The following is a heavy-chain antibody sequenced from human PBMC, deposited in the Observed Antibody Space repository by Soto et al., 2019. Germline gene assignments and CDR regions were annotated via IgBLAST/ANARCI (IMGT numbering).Heavy chain of an antibody. CDR3: ARVLGGSWDWFDP. CDR1: GFTFNSYW. CDR2: INTDGGTT. J-gene: IGHJ5*02. V-gene: IGHV3-74*01. Sequence: GGSLRLSCAASGFTFNSYWMHWVRQTPGKGLVWVSRINTDGGTTTYADSVKGRFTISRDNGQNTVYPEMNSLRAEDTAVYYCARVLGGSWDWFDPWGQGTLVTVSS. D-gene: IGHD6-13*01.